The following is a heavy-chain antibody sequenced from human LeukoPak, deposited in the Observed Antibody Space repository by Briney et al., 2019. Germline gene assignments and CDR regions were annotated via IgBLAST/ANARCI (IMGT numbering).Heavy chain of an antibody. V-gene: IGHV4-39*01. CDR3: ARTYIVVVPAANDAFDI. D-gene: IGHD2-2*01. CDR1: GGSISSSSYY. Sequence: KPSETLSLTCTVSGGSISSSSYYWGWIRQPPGKGLEWIGSIYYSGSTYYNPSLKSRVTISVDTSKNQFSLKLSSVTAADTAVYYCARTYIVVVPAANDAFDIWGQGTMVTVSS. CDR2: IYYSGST. J-gene: IGHJ3*02.